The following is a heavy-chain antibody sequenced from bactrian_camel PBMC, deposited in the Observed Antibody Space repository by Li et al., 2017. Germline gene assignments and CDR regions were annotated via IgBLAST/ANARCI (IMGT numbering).Heavy chain of an antibody. CDR3: AAGWSYGVGTLLRRHYDY. D-gene: IGHD5*01. CDR1: GYLFNNC. Sequence: HVQLVESGGGSVQAGGSLRLSCAVAGYLFNNCMGWFRQAPGKEREGVARIATGSGNTYYADSVTGRFTISQDNAKKTTYLQMDQLKTEDTAIYYCAAGWSYGVGTLLRRHYDYWGQGTQVTVS. CDR2: IATGSGNT. V-gene: IGHV3S54*01. J-gene: IGHJ4*01.